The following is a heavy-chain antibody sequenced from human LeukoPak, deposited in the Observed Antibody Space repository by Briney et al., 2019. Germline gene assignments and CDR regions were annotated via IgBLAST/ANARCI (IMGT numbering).Heavy chain of an antibody. J-gene: IGHJ3*02. CDR2: INPNSGGT. Sequence: ASVKVSCKASGYTFTGYYMHWVRQATGQGLEWMGRINPNSGGTNYAQKFQGRVTMTRDTSISTAHMELSRLRSDDTAVYYCARDPVYYDSSGYNDAFDIWGQGTMVTVSS. D-gene: IGHD3-22*01. CDR1: GYTFTGYY. CDR3: ARDPVYYDSSGYNDAFDI. V-gene: IGHV1-2*06.